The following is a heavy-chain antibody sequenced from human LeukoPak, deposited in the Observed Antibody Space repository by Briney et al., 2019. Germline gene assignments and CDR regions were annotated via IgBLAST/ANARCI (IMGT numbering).Heavy chain of an antibody. J-gene: IGHJ5*02. CDR1: GYTFTSYG. V-gene: IGHV1-18*01. Sequence: ASVKVSCKASGYTFTSYGISWVRQAPGQGLEWMGWISAYNGNTNYAQKLQGRVTMTTDTPTSTAYMELRSLRSDDTAVYYCTKDPNGDYVGAFDPWGQGTLVTVSS. CDR2: ISAYNGNT. D-gene: IGHD4-17*01. CDR3: TKDPNGDYVGAFDP.